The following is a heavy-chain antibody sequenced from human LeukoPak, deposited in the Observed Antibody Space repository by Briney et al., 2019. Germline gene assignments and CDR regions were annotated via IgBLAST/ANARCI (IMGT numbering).Heavy chain of an antibody. J-gene: IGHJ5*02. CDR1: GLTFSSYA. CDR2: IIPIFGTA. V-gene: IGHV1-69*05. CDR3: ARSRLSWFDP. Sequence: SSVKVSCKASGLTFSSYAISWVRQAPGQGLEWRGGIIPIFGTANYAQKFQGRVTITTDESTSTASMELSSLRSEDTAVYYCARSRLSWFDPWGQGTLVTVSS.